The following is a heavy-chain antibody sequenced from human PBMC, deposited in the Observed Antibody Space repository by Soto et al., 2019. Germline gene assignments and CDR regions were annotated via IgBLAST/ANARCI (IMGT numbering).Heavy chain of an antibody. Sequence: SVKVSCKASGGTFSSYAISWVRQAPGQGLEWMGGIIPIFGTANYAQKFQGRVTITADESTSTAYMELSSLRSEDTAVYYCARDRERYDFSRVNRHYSYYYGTDVWGQGTTDIVSS. CDR3: ARDRERYDFSRVNRHYSYYYGTDV. D-gene: IGHD3-3*01. V-gene: IGHV1-69*13. J-gene: IGHJ6*02. CDR1: GGTFSSYA. CDR2: IIPIFGTA.